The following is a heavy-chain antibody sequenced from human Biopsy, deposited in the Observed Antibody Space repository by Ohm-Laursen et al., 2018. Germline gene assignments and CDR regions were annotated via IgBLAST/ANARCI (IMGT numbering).Heavy chain of an antibody. CDR3: AKGRAPDGYNYAFDI. V-gene: IGHV3-33*03. CDR2: LWYDGTNK. J-gene: IGHJ3*02. CDR1: GFSFSSYG. D-gene: IGHD5-24*01. Sequence: SLRLSCAASGFSFSSYGMHWVRQAPGKGLEWVAVLWYDGTNKYYADSVKGRFTISRDNAKNSLYLQMNSLRAEDTALYYCAKGRAPDGYNYAFDIWGQGTRLTASS.